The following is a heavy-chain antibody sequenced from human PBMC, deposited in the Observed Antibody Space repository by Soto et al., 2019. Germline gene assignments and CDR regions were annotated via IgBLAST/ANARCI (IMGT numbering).Heavy chain of an antibody. CDR2: VKSKTDGGTI. J-gene: IGHJ4*02. D-gene: IGHD5-12*01. Sequence: EVQLVESGGGLVKPGVSLRLSCAASGFTFSNAWKTCVRQAPGKGLEWVGRVKSKTDGGTIDYAAPVKDRFTISRDDSQNTLYLQMTSLKTEDTAVSYCMGTYSGSFMRFDYLGQGALVYVS. CDR3: MGTYSGSFMRFDY. CDR1: GFTFSNAW. V-gene: IGHV3-15*01.